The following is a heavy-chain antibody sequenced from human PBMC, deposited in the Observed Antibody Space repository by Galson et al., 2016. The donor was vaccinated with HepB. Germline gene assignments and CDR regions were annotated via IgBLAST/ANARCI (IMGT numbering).Heavy chain of an antibody. V-gene: IGHV4-59*08. CDR2: IYYDGST. J-gene: IGHJ2*01. CDR3: ARHLPAGGWYEGYFDL. CDR1: GDSIRSYF. D-gene: IGHD6-19*01. Sequence: ETLSLTCTVSGDSIRSYFWSWIRQPPGKGLEWIGYIYYDGSTNFDPSLQCRVTISVDTSKNQFSLRLSSVTAADTAVYYCARHLPAGGWYEGYFDLWGRGTLVTVSS.